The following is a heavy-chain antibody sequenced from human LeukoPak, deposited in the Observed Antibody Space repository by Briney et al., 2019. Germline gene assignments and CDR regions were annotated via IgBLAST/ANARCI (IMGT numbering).Heavy chain of an antibody. CDR2: IYYSGST. J-gene: IGHJ4*02. V-gene: IGHV4-39*07. CDR3: ARGDSSGYYQSYFDY. CDR1: GGSISSSSYY. Sequence: PSETLSLTCTVSGGSISSSSYYWGWIRQPPGKGLEWIGSIYYSGSTYYNPSLKSRVTISVDTSKNQFSLKLSSVTAADTAVYYCARGDSSGYYQSYFDYWGQGTLVTVSS. D-gene: IGHD3-22*01.